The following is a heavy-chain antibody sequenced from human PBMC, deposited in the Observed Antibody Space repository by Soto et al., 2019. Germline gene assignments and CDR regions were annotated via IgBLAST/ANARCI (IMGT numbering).Heavy chain of an antibody. CDR3: AKYYMVTRSPFDY. J-gene: IGHJ4*02. CDR2: ITSTGDRA. D-gene: IGHD5-18*01. V-gene: IGHV3-23*01. Sequence: GGSLRLSCAASGFTFSGYAMSWIRQVPGKGLEWVSSITSTGDRAYYADSVKGRFTVSRDNSKNTLYLQMNSLRAEDTAVYYCAKYYMVTRSPFDYWGQGTLVTVSS. CDR1: GFTFSGYA.